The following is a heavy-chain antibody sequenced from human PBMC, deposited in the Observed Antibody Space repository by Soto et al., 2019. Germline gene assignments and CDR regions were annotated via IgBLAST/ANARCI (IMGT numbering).Heavy chain of an antibody. Sequence: SVKVSCKASGGTFSSYAISWVRQAPGQGLGWMGGIIPIFGTANYAQKFQGRVTITADESTSTAYMELSSLRSEDTAVYYCARRYSSGWYGVSGGLWFDPWGQGTLVTVSS. J-gene: IGHJ5*02. CDR3: ARRYSSGWYGVSGGLWFDP. D-gene: IGHD6-19*01. CDR2: IIPIFGTA. CDR1: GGTFSSYA. V-gene: IGHV1-69*13.